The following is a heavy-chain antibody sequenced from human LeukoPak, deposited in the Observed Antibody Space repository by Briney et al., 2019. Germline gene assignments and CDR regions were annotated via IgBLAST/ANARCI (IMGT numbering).Heavy chain of an antibody. V-gene: IGHV5-51*01. CDR3: ARRAIIQGTSALDF. CDR1: GYTFTHDW. D-gene: IGHD3-3*01. J-gene: IGHJ4*02. Sequence: GESLKISCKSSGYTFTHDWIGWVRQMPGKGLEWMGIIYPRDSTTRYSPAFEGQVTISVDKSITTAYLQWSSLKASDNAMYYCARRAIIQGTSALDFWGQGTVVIVSS. CDR2: IYPRDSTT.